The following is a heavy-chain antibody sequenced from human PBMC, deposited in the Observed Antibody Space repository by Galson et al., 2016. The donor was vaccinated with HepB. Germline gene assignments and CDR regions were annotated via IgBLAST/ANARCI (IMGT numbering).Heavy chain of an antibody. CDR2: IKSKADGGTV. V-gene: IGHV3-15*01. D-gene: IGHD2-21*01. J-gene: IGHJ4*02. Sequence: SLRLSCAASGFTFTNAWMTLVRQAPGKGLEWVAHIKSKADGGTVDYAAPVKGRFTISRDDSKNTLYLQMNSLKAEDTALYYCTVTVDVDYYDYWGQGTLVTVSS. CDR3: TVTVDVDYYDY. CDR1: GFTFTNAW.